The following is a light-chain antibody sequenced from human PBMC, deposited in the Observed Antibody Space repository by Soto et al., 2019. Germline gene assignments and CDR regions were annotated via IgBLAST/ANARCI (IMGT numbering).Light chain of an antibody. V-gene: IGKV1-39*01. CDR3: QQSYSTPYT. CDR2: AAS. CDR1: QSISSY. J-gene: IGKJ2*01. Sequence: DIQMTQSPSSLSASVGDRVTITCRASQSISSYLNWYQQKPGKAPNLLIYAASSLQRGVPSRFSGSGSGTDFTLTISSLQPEDFATYYCQQSYSTPYTVGQGTKLEIK.